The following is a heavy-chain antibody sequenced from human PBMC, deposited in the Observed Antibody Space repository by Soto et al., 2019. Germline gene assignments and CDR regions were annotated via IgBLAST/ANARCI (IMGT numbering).Heavy chain of an antibody. CDR2: LYDVDGS. Sequence: DVQLVESGGGLIQPGESLRLSCAAFGLTVSGKKYVAWVRQAPGKGLEWVSALYDVDGSFYADSVKGRFTTSSDSSKTTVYLQMNGLRPDDTAVYYCASWHEREHAYDVRGQGTTVTFSS. CDR3: ASWHEREHAYDV. D-gene: IGHD1-1*01. V-gene: IGHV3-53*01. CDR1: GLTVSGKKY. J-gene: IGHJ3*01.